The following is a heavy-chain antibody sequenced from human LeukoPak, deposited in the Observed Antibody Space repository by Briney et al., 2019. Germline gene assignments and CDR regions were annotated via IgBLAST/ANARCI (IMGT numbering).Heavy chain of an antibody. CDR2: IKQDGSEK. D-gene: IGHD3-10*01. V-gene: IGHV3-7*01. CDR1: GFTFNSYW. Sequence: GGSLRLSCAASGFTFNSYWMSWVRQAPGKGLEWVANIKQDGSEKYYVDSVKGRFTISRDNAKNSVYLQMNSLRAEDTAVYYCARQLGGSGSYWGQGTLVTVSS. J-gene: IGHJ4*02. CDR3: ARQLGGSGSY.